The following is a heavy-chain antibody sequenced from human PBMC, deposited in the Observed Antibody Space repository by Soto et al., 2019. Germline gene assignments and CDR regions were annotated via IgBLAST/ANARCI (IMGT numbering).Heavy chain of an antibody. CDR2: INHSGRV. CDR1: GGPFSGHS. J-gene: IGHJ5*01. CDR3: STRAYDTNGYYRFDP. Sequence: QVQLQQWGAGLLKPSETLSLTCAVYGGPFSGHSWTWIRQSPGKGLEWIGDINHSGRVNYSPSLKSRVTISLDTSKTQFSLTLRAVTAADTAMYYCSTRAYDTNGYYRFDPWGQGTLVTVSS. V-gene: IGHV4-34*01. D-gene: IGHD3-22*01.